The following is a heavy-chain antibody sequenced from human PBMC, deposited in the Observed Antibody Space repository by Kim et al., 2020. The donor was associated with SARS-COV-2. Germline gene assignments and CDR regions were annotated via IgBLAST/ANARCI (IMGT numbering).Heavy chain of an antibody. CDR2: IYYSGST. V-gene: IGHV4-59*01. Sequence: SETLSLTCTVSGGSISSYYWSWIRQPPGKGLEWIGYIYYSGSTNYNPSLKSRVTISVDTSKNQFSLKLSSVTAADTAVYYCARDLRGGRGGLRYFDYWGQGTLVTVSS. J-gene: IGHJ4*02. CDR1: GGSISSYY. CDR3: ARDLRGGRGGLRYFDY. D-gene: IGHD3-9*01.